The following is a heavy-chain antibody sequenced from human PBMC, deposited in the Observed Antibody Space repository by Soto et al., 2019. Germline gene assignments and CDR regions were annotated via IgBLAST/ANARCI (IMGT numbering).Heavy chain of an antibody. D-gene: IGHD3-3*01. CDR2: ISYDGSNK. CDR1: GFTFSSYG. V-gene: IGHV3-30*18. CDR3: AKDSLAYYDFWSGYYNAVNYGMDV. Sequence: GGSLRLSCAASGFTFSSYGMHWVRQAPGKGLEWVAVISYDGSNKYYADSVKGRFTISRDNSKNTLYLQMNSLRAEGTAVYYCAKDSLAYYDFWSGYYNAVNYGMDVWDPGTTVAVSS. J-gene: IGHJ6*02.